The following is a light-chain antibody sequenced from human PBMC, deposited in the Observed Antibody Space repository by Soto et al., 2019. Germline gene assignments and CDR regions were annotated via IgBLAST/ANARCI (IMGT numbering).Light chain of an antibody. CDR1: QSVSSN. CDR2: AAS. V-gene: IGKV3-15*01. J-gene: IGKJ4*01. Sequence: IVMTQSPVTLSVSPGEIATLSCRASQSVSSNLAWYQQRPGQAPRLLMYAASTPATGIPARFSGSGYGTEFSLTIRGLQSEDFVGYFCQQYDNWPLTFGGGTKVE. CDR3: QQYDNWPLT.